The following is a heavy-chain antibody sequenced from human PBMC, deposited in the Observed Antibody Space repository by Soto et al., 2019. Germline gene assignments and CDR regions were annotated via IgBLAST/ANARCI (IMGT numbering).Heavy chain of an antibody. CDR3: AGPKRRFLEWLLYANFDY. CDR2: INHSGST. J-gene: IGHJ4*02. CDR1: GGSFSGYY. D-gene: IGHD3-3*01. V-gene: IGHV4-34*01. Sequence: SETLSLTCAVFGGSFSGYYWSWIRQPPGKGLEWIGEINHSGSTNYNPSLKSRVTISVDTSKNQFSLKLSSVTAADTAVYYCAGPKRRFLEWLLYANFDYWGQGTLVTVSS.